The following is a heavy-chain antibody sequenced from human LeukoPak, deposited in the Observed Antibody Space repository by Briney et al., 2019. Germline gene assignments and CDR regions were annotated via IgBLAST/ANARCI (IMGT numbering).Heavy chain of an antibody. CDR2: ISSSSSYI. Sequence: PGGSLRLSCAASGFTFSSYSMNWVRQAPGKGLEWVSSISSSSSYIYYADSVKGRFTISRDNAKNSLYLQMNSLRAEDTAVYYCARVSRGYAYQLLSRGFDYWGQGTLVTVSS. J-gene: IGHJ4*02. CDR3: ARVSRGYAYQLLSRGFDY. CDR1: GFTFSSYS. V-gene: IGHV3-21*01. D-gene: IGHD2-2*01.